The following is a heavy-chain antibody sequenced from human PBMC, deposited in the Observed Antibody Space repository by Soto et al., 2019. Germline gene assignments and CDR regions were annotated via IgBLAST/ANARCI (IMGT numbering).Heavy chain of an antibody. CDR1: VYTFTSYD. D-gene: IGHD3-22*01. V-gene: IGHV1-8*01. CDR3: AREKSSGYYYDY. J-gene: IGHJ4*02. Sequence: QVQLLQSGAEVKKPGASVKVSCKASVYTFTSYDINWVRQATGQGLEWMGWMNPNSGNTAYAQKFQGRVTMTRNTSISTAYMELTSLRSEDTAVYYCAREKSSGYYYDYWGQGTLVTVYS. CDR2: MNPNSGNT.